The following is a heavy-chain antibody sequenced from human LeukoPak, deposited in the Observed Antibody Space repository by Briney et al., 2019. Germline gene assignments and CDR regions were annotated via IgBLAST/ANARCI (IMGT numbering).Heavy chain of an antibody. V-gene: IGHV3-21*01. CDR2: ISSSSSYI. CDR3: ARDSVEMTTIFAPFDY. J-gene: IGHJ4*02. D-gene: IGHD5-24*01. CDR1: GFTFRSST. Sequence: PGGSLRLSCAASGFTFRSSTMTWVRQSPGKGLEWVSSISSSSSYIYYADSVKGRFTISRDNAKNSLYLQMNSLRAEDTAVYYCARDSVEMTTIFAPFDYWGQGTLVTVSS.